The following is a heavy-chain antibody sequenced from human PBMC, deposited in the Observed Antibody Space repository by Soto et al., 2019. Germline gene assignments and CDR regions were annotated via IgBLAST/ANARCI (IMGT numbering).Heavy chain of an antibody. CDR1: GYTFTSYY. CDR3: AREAAAGPGSYYGMDV. D-gene: IGHD6-13*01. V-gene: IGHV1-46*01. J-gene: IGHJ6*02. Sequence: GASVKVSCKASGYTFTSYYMHWVRQAPGQGLEWMGIINPSGGSTSYAQKFQGRVTMTRDTSTSTVYMELSSLRSEDTAVYYCAREAAAGPGSYYGMDVWGQGTTVTVFS. CDR2: INPSGGST.